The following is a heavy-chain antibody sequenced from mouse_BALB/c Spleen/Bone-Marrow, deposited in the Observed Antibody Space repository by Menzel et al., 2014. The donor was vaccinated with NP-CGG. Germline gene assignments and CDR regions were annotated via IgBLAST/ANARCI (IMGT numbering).Heavy chain of an antibody. D-gene: IGHD4-1*01. CDR2: ISSGSSTI. V-gene: IGHV5-17*02. J-gene: IGHJ2*01. Sequence: EVHLVESGGGLVQPGGSRKLSCAASGFTFSSFGMHWVRQAPEKGPEWVAYISSGSSTIFYADTLKGRFTVSRDNPKNTLFLQMTSLRSEDTAMYYCTRGGNWDDFDYWGQGTTLTVSS. CDR1: GFTFSSFG. CDR3: TRGGNWDDFDY.